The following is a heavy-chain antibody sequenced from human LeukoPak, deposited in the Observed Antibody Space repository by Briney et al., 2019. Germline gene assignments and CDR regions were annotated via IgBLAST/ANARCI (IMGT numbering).Heavy chain of an antibody. CDR3: AKGRRDGYNFDFDY. V-gene: IGHV3-23*01. Sequence: GGSLRLSCSASGFTFSNSALSWVRQAPGKGLEWVSDISGSGGSTYYADSVKVRFTISRDNSKNTLYLQMNSLRAEDTAVYYCAKGRRDGYNFDFDYWGQGTLVTVSS. CDR1: GFTFSNSA. CDR2: ISGSGGST. J-gene: IGHJ4*02. D-gene: IGHD5-24*01.